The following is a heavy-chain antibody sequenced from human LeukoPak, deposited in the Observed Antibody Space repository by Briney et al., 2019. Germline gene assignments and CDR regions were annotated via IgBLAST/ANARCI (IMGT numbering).Heavy chain of an antibody. D-gene: IGHD5-18*01. J-gene: IGHJ4*02. CDR1: GFSFSSYD. CDR2: IGTAGDT. Sequence: GGSLRPSCAASGFSFSSYDMHWVRQATGKGLEWVSAIGTAGDTYYPGSVKGRFTISRENAKNSLYLQMNSLRAGDTAVYYCARTQGYSYGPYFDYWGQGTLVTVSS. CDR3: ARTQGYSYGPYFDY. V-gene: IGHV3-13*01.